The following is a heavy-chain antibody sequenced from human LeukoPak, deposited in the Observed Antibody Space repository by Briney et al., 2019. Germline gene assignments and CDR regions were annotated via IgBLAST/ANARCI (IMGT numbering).Heavy chain of an antibody. CDR3: ARQDGNSKYYFDY. J-gene: IGHJ4*02. V-gene: IGHV5-51*01. CDR2: IYPGDSDA. D-gene: IGHD1-1*01. CDR1: GYSFTYYW. Sequence: GESLKISCKGSGYSFTYYWIGWVRQMPGKGLEWMGIIYPGDSDARYRPSFQGQVTISVDKSISTAYLQWSSLKASDTAMYYCARQDGNSKYYFDYWGQGTLVTVSS.